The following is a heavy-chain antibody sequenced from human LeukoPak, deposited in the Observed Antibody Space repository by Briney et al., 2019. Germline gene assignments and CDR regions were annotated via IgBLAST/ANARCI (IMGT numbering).Heavy chain of an antibody. V-gene: IGHV3-33*01. CDR3: ARDTIVATIPYYYYGMDV. Sequence: PGRSLRLSCAASGFTFSSYGMHWVRQAPGKGLWWVAVIWYDGSNKYYADSVKGRFTISRDNSKNTLYLQMNSLRAEDTAVYYCARDTIVATIPYYYYGMDVWGKGTTVTVSS. CDR2: IWYDGSNK. J-gene: IGHJ6*04. CDR1: GFTFSSYG. D-gene: IGHD5-12*01.